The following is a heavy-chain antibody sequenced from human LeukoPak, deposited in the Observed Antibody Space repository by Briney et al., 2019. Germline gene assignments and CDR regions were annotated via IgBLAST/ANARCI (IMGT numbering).Heavy chain of an antibody. CDR1: GYTFTSYG. CDR3: ARKAEISGGGYSYGYYYYYYMDV. Sequence: GASVKVSCKASGYTFTSYGFNWVRQAPGQGLEWMGGIIPIFGTANYAQKFQGRVTITADKSTSTAYMELSSLRSEDTAVYYCARKAEISGGGYSYGYYYYYYMDVWGKGTTVTVSS. J-gene: IGHJ6*03. D-gene: IGHD5-18*01. V-gene: IGHV1-69*06. CDR2: IIPIFGTA.